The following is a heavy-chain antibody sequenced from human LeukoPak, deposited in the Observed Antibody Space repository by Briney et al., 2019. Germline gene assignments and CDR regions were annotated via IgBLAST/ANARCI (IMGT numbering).Heavy chain of an antibody. CDR1: GLTFTSYT. J-gene: IGHJ4*02. Sequence: PGGSLRLSCSGSGLTFTSYTINWVRQAPGKGLEFVSAITSNGGSAYYADSVKGRFTISRDNSKNTVYLQMSSLRAEDTAVYYCVIVQGYFDSSGSDYWGQGTLVTVSS. V-gene: IGHV3-64D*06. CDR2: ITSNGGSA. D-gene: IGHD3-9*01. CDR3: VIVQGYFDSSGSDY.